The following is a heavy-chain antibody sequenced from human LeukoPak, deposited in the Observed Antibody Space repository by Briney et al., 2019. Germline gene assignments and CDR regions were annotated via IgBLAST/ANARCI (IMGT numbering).Heavy chain of an antibody. CDR2: ISDDGSNK. Sequence: GGSLRVSCAASGFTFSSYGMHWVRQAPGKGLEWVAVISDDGSNKYYVDSVKGRFTISRDNSKNTLYLQMNSLRAEDTAVYYCANSPTNCSSTSCYINYWGQGTLVTVSS. V-gene: IGHV3-30*18. CDR1: GFTFSSYG. D-gene: IGHD2-2*02. CDR3: ANSPTNCSSTSCYINY. J-gene: IGHJ4*02.